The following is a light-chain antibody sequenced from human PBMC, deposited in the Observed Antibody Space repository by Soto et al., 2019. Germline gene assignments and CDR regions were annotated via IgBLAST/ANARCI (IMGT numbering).Light chain of an antibody. V-gene: IGKV3-15*01. Sequence: EIVMTQSPASLSVSPGEGATLSCRASQSVRSDVVWYQRKPGQPPRLLISGASKRATGVPARFSGGGSGTDFTLTISSLQSEDFATYYCQQFHNWPLTFGPGTKVDIK. CDR1: QSVRSD. J-gene: IGKJ1*01. CDR2: GAS. CDR3: QQFHNWPLT.